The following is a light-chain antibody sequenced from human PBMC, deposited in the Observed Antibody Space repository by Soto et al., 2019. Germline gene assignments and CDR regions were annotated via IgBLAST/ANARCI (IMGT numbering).Light chain of an antibody. Sequence: QSALTQPASVSGSPGQSITISCTGTSSDVGSYNLVSWYQQHPGKAPKLMIYEGSTRRSGVSNRFSGSKSGNTASLTISGLQAEDEADYYCCSYAGSVVFGGGTKLTVL. V-gene: IGLV2-23*01. J-gene: IGLJ2*01. CDR2: EGS. CDR3: CSYAGSVV. CDR1: SSDVGSYNL.